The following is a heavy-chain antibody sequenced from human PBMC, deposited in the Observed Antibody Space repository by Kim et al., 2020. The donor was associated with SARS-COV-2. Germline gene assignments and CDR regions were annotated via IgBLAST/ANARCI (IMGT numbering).Heavy chain of an antibody. Sequence: GGSLRLSCVASRFTFSDFAMSWVRHAPGKGPEWVSSVGGTGDTEYADSVKGRFTISRDNSKNTMFLQMNSLRVDDTALYYCTKDAVMRNGVYDPFDVWGQGTMVTVSS. D-gene: IGHD2-8*01. J-gene: IGHJ3*01. CDR3: TKDAVMRNGVYDPFDV. CDR2: VGGTGDT. CDR1: RFTFSDFA. V-gene: IGHV3-23*01.